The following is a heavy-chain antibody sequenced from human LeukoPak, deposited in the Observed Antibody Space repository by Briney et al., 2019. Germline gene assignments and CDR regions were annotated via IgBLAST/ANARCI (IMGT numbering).Heavy chain of an antibody. Sequence: GEPLKISCKGSGYSFISYWIGWVRQMPGKGLEWMGIIYPGDSETRYSPSFQGQVTISADKSINTAYLQWSSLKASDTAMYYCARQVAVAAWEYWGQGTLVTVSS. CDR2: IYPGDSET. CDR3: ARQVAVAAWEY. V-gene: IGHV5-51*01. CDR1: GYSFISYW. J-gene: IGHJ4*02. D-gene: IGHD6-19*01.